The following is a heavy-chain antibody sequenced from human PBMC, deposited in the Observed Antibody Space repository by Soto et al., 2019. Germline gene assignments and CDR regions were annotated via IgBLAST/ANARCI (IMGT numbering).Heavy chain of an antibody. CDR1: GGSFSGYY. Sequence: PSETLSLTCAVYGGSFSGYYWSWIRQPPGKGLEWIGEINHSGSTNYNPSLKSRVTISVDTSKNQFSLKLSSVTAADTAVYYCASSRGGYYNTLGRLFDYWGQGTLVTVSS. CDR3: ASSRGGYYNTLGRLFDY. V-gene: IGHV4-34*01. CDR2: INHSGST. J-gene: IGHJ4*02. D-gene: IGHD3-3*01.